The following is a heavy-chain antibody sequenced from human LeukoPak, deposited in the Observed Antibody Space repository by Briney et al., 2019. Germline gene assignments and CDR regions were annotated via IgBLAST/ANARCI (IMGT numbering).Heavy chain of an antibody. CDR3: ARGKVGDY. V-gene: IGHV4-34*01. CDR2: INHSGIN. Sequence: PSETLSLTCAFYGGSFSGYSLTWIRQPPGKGLEWIGEINHSGINHFNPSLKSRVTISADTSKKQVFLNLSAVTAADTAVYYCARGKVGDYWGQGTLVTVSS. J-gene: IGHJ4*02. CDR1: GGSFSGYS.